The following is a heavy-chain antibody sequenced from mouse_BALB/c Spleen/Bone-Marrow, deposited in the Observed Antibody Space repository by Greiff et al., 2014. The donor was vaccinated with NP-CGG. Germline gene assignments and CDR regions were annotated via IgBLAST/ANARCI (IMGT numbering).Heavy chain of an antibody. Sequence: VHVKQSGPERVKPGASVKMSCKASGYTFTTYVMHWVKQRPGQGLEWIGYINPYNDGTKYNEKFKGKATLTSDKSSSTAYMELSSLTSEDSAVYYCARHYYDYDYYAMDYGGQGTSVTVSS. CDR1: GYTFTTYV. J-gene: IGHJ4*01. CDR2: INPYNDGT. D-gene: IGHD2-4*01. CDR3: ARHYYDYDYYAMDY. V-gene: IGHV1-14*01.